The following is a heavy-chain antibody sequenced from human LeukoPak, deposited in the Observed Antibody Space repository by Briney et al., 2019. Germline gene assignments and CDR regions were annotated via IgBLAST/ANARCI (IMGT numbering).Heavy chain of an antibody. CDR3: ARPVPSRLGWFDP. D-gene: IGHD1-1*01. Sequence: SETLSLTCTVSGGSISSSSHYWGWIRQPPGKGLEWIGSISNSGSTYYNPSLKSRVTISVDTSKNQFSLKLSSVTAADTAVYYCARPVPSRLGWFDPWGQGTLVTVSS. V-gene: IGHV4-39*01. CDR2: ISNSGST. J-gene: IGHJ5*02. CDR1: GGSISSSSHY.